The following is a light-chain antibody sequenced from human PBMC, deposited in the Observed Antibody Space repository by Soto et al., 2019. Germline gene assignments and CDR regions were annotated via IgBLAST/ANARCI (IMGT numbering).Light chain of an antibody. Sequence: DVQMTQSPSTVSASLGVRVTITCRASQNVDDSLAWYQQRPGKAPKLLIYDASILQSGVPSRFSGSGFGTEFTLTIDGLQADDFAVYFCQHFHTKPITFGQGTRLEIK. CDR3: QHFHTKPIT. J-gene: IGKJ5*01. V-gene: IGKV1-5*01. CDR1: QNVDDS. CDR2: DAS.